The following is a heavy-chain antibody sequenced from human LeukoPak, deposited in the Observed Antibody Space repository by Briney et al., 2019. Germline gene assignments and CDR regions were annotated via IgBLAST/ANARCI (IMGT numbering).Heavy chain of an antibody. V-gene: IGHV3-23*01. CDR2: ISGSADNT. J-gene: IGHJ4*02. CDR1: GFTFSSYG. CDR3: AKGGGYEVLYDY. D-gene: IGHD5-12*01. Sequence: HSGGSLRLSCVASGFTFSSYGMSWVRQAPGKGLEWVSSISGSADNTYYADSVKGRFTISRDNSKNTLYLQINSLRAEDTAVYYCAKGGGYEVLYDYWGQGTLVTVSS.